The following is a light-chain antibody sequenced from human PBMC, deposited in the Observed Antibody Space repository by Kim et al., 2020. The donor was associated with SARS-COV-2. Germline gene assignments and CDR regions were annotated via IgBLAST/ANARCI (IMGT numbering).Light chain of an antibody. Sequence: LCPAERATLSRRACEGVSTFFAYYHQYPRQAPRPPIYDASNGATSIPARFSGVGSGTYFTLSISTLEPEDFAVYYFQQRKNWPLTFGGGTRLDIK. CDR3: QQRKNWPLT. CDR1: EGVSTF. CDR2: DAS. J-gene: IGKJ4*01. V-gene: IGKV3-11*01.